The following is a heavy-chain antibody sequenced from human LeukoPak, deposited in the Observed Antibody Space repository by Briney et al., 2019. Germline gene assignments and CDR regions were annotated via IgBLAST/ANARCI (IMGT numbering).Heavy chain of an antibody. Sequence: GESLKISCKGSGYSFTSYWIGWVRQMPGKGLEWMGIIYPGDSDTRYSPSFQGQVTISADKSISTAYLQWSSLKASDTAMYYCARQIHYYDSSGYYRPDAFDIWGQGTMVTASS. J-gene: IGHJ3*02. V-gene: IGHV5-51*01. CDR3: ARQIHYYDSSGYYRPDAFDI. D-gene: IGHD3-22*01. CDR1: GYSFTSYW. CDR2: IYPGDSDT.